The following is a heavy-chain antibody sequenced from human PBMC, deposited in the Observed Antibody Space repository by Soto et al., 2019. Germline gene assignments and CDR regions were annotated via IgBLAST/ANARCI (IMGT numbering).Heavy chain of an antibody. J-gene: IGHJ6*02. V-gene: IGHV2-70*04. CDR1: GFSLIGTGML. CDR2: IDWEDTK. CDR3: ARAFYGMDV. Sequence: SGPTLVNPTQTLTLTCTVSGFSLIGTGMLVTWIRQPPGKALEWLARIDWEDTKLYSTSLKTRLSISKDTSKNQVVLTMTNMDPADTATYYCARAFYGMDVWGPGTTVTVSS.